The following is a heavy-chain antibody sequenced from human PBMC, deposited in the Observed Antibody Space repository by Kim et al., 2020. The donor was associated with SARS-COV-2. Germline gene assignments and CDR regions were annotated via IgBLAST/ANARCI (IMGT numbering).Heavy chain of an antibody. CDR3: ARVGDGSSWQFDY. V-gene: IGHV3-7*01. J-gene: IGHJ4*02. Sequence: PGKGLGWVTNIKQDGSEKYYVDSVKGRFTITRDNAKNSLYQQMNSLRAEDTAVYYCARVGDGSSWQFDYWGQGTLVTVSS. CDR2: IKQDGSEK. D-gene: IGHD6-13*01.